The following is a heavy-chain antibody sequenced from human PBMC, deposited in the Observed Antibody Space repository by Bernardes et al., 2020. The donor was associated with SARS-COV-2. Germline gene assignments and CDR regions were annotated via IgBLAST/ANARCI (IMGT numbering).Heavy chain of an antibody. Sequence: SETLSLTCGVSGDSISSSSHYWGWIRQPPGRGLEWTGSIHYSGRTYYNPSLKARVTISVDTSKNQFSMKLRSVTAADTAVYYCAKHGGWPSGRYYYYGMDVWGQGTTVTVSS. CDR1: GDSISSSSHY. D-gene: IGHD6-19*01. V-gene: IGHV4-39*01. CDR2: IHYSGRT. J-gene: IGHJ6*02. CDR3: AKHGGWPSGRYYYYGMDV.